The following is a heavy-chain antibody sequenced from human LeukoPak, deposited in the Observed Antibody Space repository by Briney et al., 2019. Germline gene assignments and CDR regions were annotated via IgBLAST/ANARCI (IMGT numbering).Heavy chain of an antibody. CDR3: AREEFEYYYDSSGYYSSEANYYFDY. D-gene: IGHD3-22*01. J-gene: IGHJ4*02. CDR1: GFTFSDYY. V-gene: IGHV3-11*04. CDR2: ISSSGSTI. Sequence: PGGSLRLSCAASGFTFSDYYMSWMRQAPGKRLEWVSYISSSGSTIYYADSMKGRFTISRDNAKNSLYLQMNSLRAEDTAVYYCAREEFEYYYDSSGYYSSEANYYFDYWGQGTLVTVSS.